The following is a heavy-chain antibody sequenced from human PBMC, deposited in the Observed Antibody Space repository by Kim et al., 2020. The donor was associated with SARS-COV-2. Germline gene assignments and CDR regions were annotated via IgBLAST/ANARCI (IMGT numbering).Heavy chain of an antibody. Sequence: KGRFTISRDNSKNSLYLQMNSLRTEDTALYYCAKDKLIAAAGTGGVAFDIWGQGTMVTVSS. CDR3: AKDKLIAAAGTGGVAFDI. J-gene: IGHJ3*02. V-gene: IGHV3-43*01. D-gene: IGHD6-13*01.